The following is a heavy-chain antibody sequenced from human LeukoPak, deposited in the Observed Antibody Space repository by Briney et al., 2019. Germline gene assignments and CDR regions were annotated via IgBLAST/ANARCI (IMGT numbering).Heavy chain of an antibody. V-gene: IGHV4-39*01. CDR2: IYYSGST. CDR3: ARYLRYGSRLNWFDP. D-gene: IGHD3-10*01. J-gene: IGHJ5*02. CDR1: GGSISSSSYY. Sequence: PSETLSLTCTVSGGSISSSSYYWGWLRQPPGKGLEWLGSIYYSGSTYYNPSLKSCVTISVDTSKNQFSLKLRSVTAADTAVYYCARYLRYGSRLNWFDPWGQGTLVTVSS.